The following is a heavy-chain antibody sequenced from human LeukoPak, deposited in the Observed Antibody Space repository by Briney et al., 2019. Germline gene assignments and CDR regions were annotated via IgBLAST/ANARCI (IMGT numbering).Heavy chain of an antibody. D-gene: IGHD6-13*01. J-gene: IGHJ4*02. CDR1: GFTFSSYG. CDR3: ARDRGAAGTFDY. V-gene: IGHV3-30*02. Sequence: PGGSLRLSCAASGFTFSSYGMHWVRQAPGKGLEWVAFIRYDGSNKYYADSVKGRFTISRDNSKNTLYLQMNSLRAEDTAVYYCARDRGAAGTFDYWGQGTLVTVSS. CDR2: IRYDGSNK.